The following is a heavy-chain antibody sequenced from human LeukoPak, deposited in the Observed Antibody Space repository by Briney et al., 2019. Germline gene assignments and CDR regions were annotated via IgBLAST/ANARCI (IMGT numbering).Heavy chain of an antibody. CDR3: ARQTSANWFDP. V-gene: IGHV4-59*01. CDR2: IYYTGST. Sequence: PSETLALTCTVSGGSIISYYWSWIRQPPGKGLEWIGYIYYTGSTHYNPSLKSRVTISVDTSKNQFSLKLSSVTAADTAVYYCARQTSANWFDPWGQGTLVTVSS. J-gene: IGHJ5*02. CDR1: GGSIISYY.